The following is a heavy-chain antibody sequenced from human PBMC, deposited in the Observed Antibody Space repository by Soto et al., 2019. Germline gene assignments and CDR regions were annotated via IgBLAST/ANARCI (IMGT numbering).Heavy chain of an antibody. V-gene: IGHV3-33*01. CDR3: VRGDNWNDEASDY. D-gene: IGHD1-1*01. Sequence: QVPLVESGGGVVQPGRSRRLSCAASGFMFSNHGMHWVRQAPGKGLEWVAVIWSDGNNRYYADSVKGRFTISSDNSKNTLSLQMNSLRAEDTAVYYCVRGDNWNDEASDYWGQGTLGTVSS. CDR1: GFMFSNHG. J-gene: IGHJ4*02. CDR2: IWSDGNNR.